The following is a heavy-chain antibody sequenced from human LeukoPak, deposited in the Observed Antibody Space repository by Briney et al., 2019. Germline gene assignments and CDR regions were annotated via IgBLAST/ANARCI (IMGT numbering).Heavy chain of an antibody. D-gene: IGHD6-13*01. CDR1: GYTFTNYG. Sequence: ASVKVSCKASGYTFTNYGMSWVRQAPGQGLEWMGWISAYNGNTNNAQKLQGRVTMTTDTSTNTAYVELRSLRSGDTAVYYCARESKGVAAAFDWGQGTLVTVSS. CDR3: ARESKGVAAAFD. V-gene: IGHV1-18*01. J-gene: IGHJ4*02. CDR2: ISAYNGNT.